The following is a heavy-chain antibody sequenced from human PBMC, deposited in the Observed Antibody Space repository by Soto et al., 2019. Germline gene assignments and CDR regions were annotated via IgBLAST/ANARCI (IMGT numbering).Heavy chain of an antibody. D-gene: IGHD3-3*01. CDR2: IYSSGGT. CDR1: GGAINSYY. CDR3: ARGQRFSDWFDP. J-gene: IGHJ5*02. V-gene: IGHV4-4*07. Sequence: LSLTCTVSGGAINSYYWTWIRQPAGKGLEWIGRIYSSGGTKYNPSLQSRVTMSLDTSKNQFSLTLTSVTAADTAVYYCARGQRFSDWFDPWGQGTLVTVS.